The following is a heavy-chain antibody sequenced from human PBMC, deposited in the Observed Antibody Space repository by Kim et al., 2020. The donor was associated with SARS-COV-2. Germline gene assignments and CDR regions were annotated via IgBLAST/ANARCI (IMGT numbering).Heavy chain of an antibody. CDR1: GYSFTSYW. D-gene: IGHD6-13*01. V-gene: IGHV5-10-1*01. CDR2: IDPSDSYT. J-gene: IGHJ6*02. CDR3: ARHSLGGGSSSWNYYYYGMDV. Sequence: GESLKISCKGSGYSFTSYWISWVRQMPGKGLEWMGRIDPSDSYTNYSPSFQGHVTISADKSISTAYLQWSSLKASDTAMYYCARHSLGGGSSSWNYYYYGMDVWGQGTTVTVSS.